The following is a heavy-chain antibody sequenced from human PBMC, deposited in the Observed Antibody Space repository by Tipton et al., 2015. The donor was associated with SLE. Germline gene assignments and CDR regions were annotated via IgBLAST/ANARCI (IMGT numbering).Heavy chain of an antibody. CDR3: ASRVRGGWYDY. Sequence: LSLTCTVSGGSISRSNYYWGWIRRPPGRGLEWIGTISYSGNTYYNPSLKSRLTISVDTSKNQFSLKLSSVTAADTAVYYCASRVRGGWYDYWGQGTLVTVSS. D-gene: IGHD6-19*01. CDR1: GGSISRSNYY. J-gene: IGHJ4*02. V-gene: IGHV4-39*07. CDR2: ISYSGNT.